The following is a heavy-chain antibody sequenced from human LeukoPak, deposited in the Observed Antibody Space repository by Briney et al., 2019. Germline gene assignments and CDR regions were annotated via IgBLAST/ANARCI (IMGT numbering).Heavy chain of an antibody. D-gene: IGHD3-10*01. CDR2: VDPEDAKA. CDR1: GYTFLDYY. Sequence: ASVKVSCESSGYTFLDYYIHWVRQAPGGGLQWLGRVDPEDAKAVYSENLQGRVTITADSFSDSTYMFLSSLTSEDTAFYYCATSGRSSLAFDVWGQGTVVTVSS. CDR3: ATSGRSSLAFDV. J-gene: IGHJ3*01. V-gene: IGHV1-69-2*01.